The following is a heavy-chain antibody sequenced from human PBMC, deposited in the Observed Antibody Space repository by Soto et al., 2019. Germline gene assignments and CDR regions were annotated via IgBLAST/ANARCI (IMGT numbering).Heavy chain of an antibody. J-gene: IGHJ4*02. Sequence: PGGSLRLSCAGSGITFSDYYMSWIRQAPGKGLEWISYSASGGSTYYADSVKGRFTISRDNSKNTLYLQMNSLRAEDTAVYYCAKDLGYSYGYGPVDYWGQGTLVTVSS. CDR3: AKDLGYSYGYGPVDY. D-gene: IGHD5-18*01. V-gene: IGHV3-23*01. CDR2: SASGGST. CDR1: GITFSDYY.